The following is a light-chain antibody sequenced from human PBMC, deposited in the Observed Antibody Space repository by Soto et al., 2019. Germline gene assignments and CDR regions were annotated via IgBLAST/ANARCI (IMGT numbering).Light chain of an antibody. CDR2: EVF. V-gene: IGLV2-14*01. CDR1: SSDFGDHNY. CDR3: CSFTSSNTHV. Sequence: QSALTQPASVSGSPGQSITITCTATSSDFGDHNYVSWYQQHPGKAPKLMMYEVFNRPSGVSHRFSGSKSGSTASLTISGLQADDEADYYCCSFTSSNTHVFGTGTKVTVL. J-gene: IGLJ1*01.